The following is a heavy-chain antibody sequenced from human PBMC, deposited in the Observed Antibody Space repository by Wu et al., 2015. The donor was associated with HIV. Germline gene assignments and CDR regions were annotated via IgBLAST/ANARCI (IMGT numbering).Heavy chain of an antibody. V-gene: IGHV1-69*14. CDR2: IIPIFATA. Sequence: QVQLVQSGAEVKKPGSSVKVSCTAFGGTFTRSAFSWVRQAPGQGLEWMGGIIPIFATANYAQKFQGTVTITADKSTSTVYMNLSSLSSEDTAVYYCARGAAFRAELDYWGQGTMVTVSS. CDR3: ARGAAFRAELDY. D-gene: IGHD2-15*01. CDR1: GGTFTRSA. J-gene: IGHJ4*02.